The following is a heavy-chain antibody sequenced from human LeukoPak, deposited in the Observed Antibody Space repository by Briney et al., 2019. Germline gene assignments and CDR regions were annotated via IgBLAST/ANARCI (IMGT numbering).Heavy chain of an antibody. Sequence: AASVKVPCKASGYTFTGYYMHWVRQAPGQGLEWMGWINPNSGGTNYAQKFQGRVTMTRDTSISTAYMELSSLRSEDTAVYYCARGVSRRDTSLSWGQGTLVTVSS. J-gene: IGHJ4*02. CDR3: ARGVSRRDTSLS. V-gene: IGHV1-2*02. D-gene: IGHD3-16*01. CDR2: INPNSGGT. CDR1: GYTFTGYY.